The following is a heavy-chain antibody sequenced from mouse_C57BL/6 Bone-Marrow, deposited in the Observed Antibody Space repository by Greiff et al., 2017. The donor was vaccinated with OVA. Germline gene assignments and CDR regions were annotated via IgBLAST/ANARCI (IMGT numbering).Heavy chain of an antibody. Sequence: VQLQQSGAELVKPGASVKMSCKASGYTFTSYWITWVKQRPGQGLEWIGDIYPGSGSTNYNEKFKSKATLTVDTSSSTAYMQLSSLTSDDSAVFYCEGPSITTVVATRIDYWGQGTTLTVSS. D-gene: IGHD1-1*01. J-gene: IGHJ2*01. V-gene: IGHV1-55*01. CDR1: GYTFTSYW. CDR2: IYPGSGST. CDR3: EGPSITTVVATRIDY.